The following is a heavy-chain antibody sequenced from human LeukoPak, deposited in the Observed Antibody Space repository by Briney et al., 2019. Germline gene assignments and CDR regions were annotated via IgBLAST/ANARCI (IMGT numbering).Heavy chain of an antibody. CDR3: AGTPAPTIGWWFDY. V-gene: IGHV3-73*01. CDR2: IRSKANSYAT. CDR1: GFTFSGSA. J-gene: IGHJ4*02. Sequence: PGGSLRLSCAASGFTFSGSAMHWVRQASGKGLEWVGRIRSKANSYATAYAASVKGRFTISRDDSKNTAYLQMNSLKTEDTAVYYCAGTPAPTIGWWFDYWDQGTLVTVSS. D-gene: IGHD6-19*01.